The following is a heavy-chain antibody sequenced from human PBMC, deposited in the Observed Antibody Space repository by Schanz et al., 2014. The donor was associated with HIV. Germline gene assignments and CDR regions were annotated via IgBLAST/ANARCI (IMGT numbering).Heavy chain of an antibody. Sequence: QVQLVESGGGVVQPGRSLRLSCAVSGFTFSNYAMNWVRQAPGKGLEWVAVISYDGSNKYYADSVKGRFTISRDSSKNTLYLQMSSLRAEDTAVYYCASGVRGHYYYYAMDVWGQGTTVTVSS. CDR1: GFTFSNYA. J-gene: IGHJ6*02. V-gene: IGHV3-30-3*01. CDR2: ISYDGSNK. CDR3: ASGVRGHYYYYAMDV. D-gene: IGHD3-16*01.